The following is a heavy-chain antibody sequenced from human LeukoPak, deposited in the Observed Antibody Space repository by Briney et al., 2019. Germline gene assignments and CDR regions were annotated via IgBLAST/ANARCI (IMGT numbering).Heavy chain of an antibody. CDR3: ARRHYSNWFDH. CDR1: GGSISSSTYY. V-gene: IGHV4-39*01. D-gene: IGHD2-15*01. Sequence: SETLSLTCTVSGGSISSSTYYWRWIRQPTGKGLEWIGSIYYSGTTYYNPSLKSRVTISVDTSKNQFSLKLNSVTAADTAVYYCARRHYSNWFDHWGRGTLVTVSS. J-gene: IGHJ5*02. CDR2: IYYSGTT.